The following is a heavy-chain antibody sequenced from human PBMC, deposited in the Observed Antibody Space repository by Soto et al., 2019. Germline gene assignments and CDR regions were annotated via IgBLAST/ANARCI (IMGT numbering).Heavy chain of an antibody. D-gene: IGHD4-17*01. V-gene: IGHV4-34*01. CDR1: GGSFSANY. Sequence: PSETLSLTCAVYGGSFSANYWTWIRQPPGKGLEWIGEINHRGSTNYSPSLKNRVTISVDTSNNHFSLKLTSVTAADTAVYYCARLYGDYVSGYYYYYYMDVWGKGTTVTV. CDR3: ARLYGDYVSGYYYYYYMDV. J-gene: IGHJ6*03. CDR2: INHRGST.